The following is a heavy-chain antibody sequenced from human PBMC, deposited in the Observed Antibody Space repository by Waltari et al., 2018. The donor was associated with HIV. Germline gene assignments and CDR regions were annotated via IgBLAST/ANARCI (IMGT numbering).Heavy chain of an antibody. D-gene: IGHD6-19*01. CDR3: ARTTFGEQWLVPGWFDP. Sequence: QVQLVQSGAEVKKPGASVKVSCKASGYTFTPYGISWVRQAPGQGLEGMGCISVYNGNTNYAQRLQGKVTRTTDTSTSTAYMELRSLSSDDTAGYYCARTTFGEQWLVPGWFDPWGQGTLVTVSS. CDR1: GYTFTPYG. CDR2: ISVYNGNT. V-gene: IGHV1-18*01. J-gene: IGHJ5*02.